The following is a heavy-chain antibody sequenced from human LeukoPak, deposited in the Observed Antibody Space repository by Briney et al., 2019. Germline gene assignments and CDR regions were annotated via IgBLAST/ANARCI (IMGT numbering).Heavy chain of an antibody. J-gene: IGHJ5*01. D-gene: IGHD3-10*01. CDR3: ARGSVVDESGSYYRWFDL. V-gene: IGHV3-7*01. CDR1: GFTLSDHS. Sequence: GGSLSLSCVASGFTLSDHSMMWVRQAPGKGLEWVANIKRDGSEKNYVDSVRGRFTVSRDNRENSLYLHLNSLGVEDTAVYYCARGSVVDESGSYYRWFDLWGQGSLVTVS. CDR2: IKRDGSEK.